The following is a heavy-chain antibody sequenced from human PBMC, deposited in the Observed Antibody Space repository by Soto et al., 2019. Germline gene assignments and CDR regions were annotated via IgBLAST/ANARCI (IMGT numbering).Heavy chain of an antibody. Sequence: GGSLRLACAASGFPFSSYGMHWARQAPSKGLEWVAVISYDGSNKYYADSVKGRFTISRDNSKNTLYLQMNSLRAEDTAVYYCAKDRERGSFQTATHFDYWGQGTLVTVSS. D-gene: IGHD2-21*02. CDR2: ISYDGSNK. CDR1: GFPFSSYG. J-gene: IGHJ4*02. CDR3: AKDRERGSFQTATHFDY. V-gene: IGHV3-30*18.